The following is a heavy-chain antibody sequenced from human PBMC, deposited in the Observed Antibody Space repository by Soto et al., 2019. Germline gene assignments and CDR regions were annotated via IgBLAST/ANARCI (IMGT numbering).Heavy chain of an antibody. V-gene: IGHV4-59*01. CDR2: IYYSGST. CDR3: ARQQSATGYGGEDY. Sequence: QVQLQESGPGLVKPSETLSLTCTVSGGSISSYYWSWIRQPPGKGLEWIGYIYYSGSTNYNPSLKSRVTISVDTSKNQFSLKLSSVTAADTAVYYCARQQSATGYGGEDYWGQGTLVTVSS. D-gene: IGHD4-17*01. J-gene: IGHJ4*02. CDR1: GGSISSYY.